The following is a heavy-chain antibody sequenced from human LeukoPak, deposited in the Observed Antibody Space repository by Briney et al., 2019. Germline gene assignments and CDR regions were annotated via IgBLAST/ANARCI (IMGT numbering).Heavy chain of an antibody. CDR1: GYTFTSYF. CDR2: INPVTGAT. CDR3: ARRHAGQWLDYFDY. Sequence: ASVKVSCKASGYTFTSYFMHWVRQAPGQGREWMGLINPVTGATTYAQKFQGRVTMTRATTTSTVYMELSSLRSEDTAMYYCARRHAGQWLDYFDYWGQGTLVTVSS. J-gene: IGHJ4*02. V-gene: IGHV1-46*01. D-gene: IGHD6-19*01.